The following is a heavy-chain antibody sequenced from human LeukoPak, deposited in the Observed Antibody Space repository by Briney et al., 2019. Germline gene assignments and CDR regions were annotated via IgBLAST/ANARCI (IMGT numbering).Heavy chain of an antibody. D-gene: IGHD3-3*01. CDR2: ISSSSSYI. J-gene: IGHJ3*02. CDR3: ARDHLSGFWSGPALYGGVAFDI. V-gene: IGHV3-21*01. Sequence: GGSLRLSCAASGFTFSSYSMNWVRQAPGKGLEWVSSISSSSSYIYYADSVKGRFTISRDNAKNSLYLQMNSLRAEDTAAYYCARDHLSGFWSGPALYGGVAFDIWGQGTMVTVSS. CDR1: GFTFSSYS.